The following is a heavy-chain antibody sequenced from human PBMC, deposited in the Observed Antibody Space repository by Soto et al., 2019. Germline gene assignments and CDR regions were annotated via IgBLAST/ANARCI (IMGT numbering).Heavy chain of an antibody. CDR2: IGWNIGSI. Sequence: SLILSCSASGFTFYDGSIHWFRQAPVNGLEWVSGIGWNIGSIAYAYSVKCRFTISRDNAKNSLYLQMNSLRAEDTAFYYCAKATTIAYFITGLDHWGQGTMVTVSS. CDR1: GFTFYDGS. CDR3: AKATTIAYFITGLDH. J-gene: IGHJ5*02. D-gene: IGHD2-21*01. V-gene: IGHV3-9*01.